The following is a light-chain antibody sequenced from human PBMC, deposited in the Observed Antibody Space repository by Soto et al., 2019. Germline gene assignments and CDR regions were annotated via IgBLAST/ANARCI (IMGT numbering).Light chain of an antibody. Sequence: QSVLTQPPSVSGAPGQRVTISCTGSSSNIGAGYDVDWYQQLTGTAPKLLIYGNSNRPSGVPDRFSGSKSGTSAFLAITGLQAEDEADYYCQSYDSSLSGSVFGRGTKVTVL. J-gene: IGLJ2*01. V-gene: IGLV1-40*01. CDR3: QSYDSSLSGSV. CDR1: SSNIGAGYD. CDR2: GNS.